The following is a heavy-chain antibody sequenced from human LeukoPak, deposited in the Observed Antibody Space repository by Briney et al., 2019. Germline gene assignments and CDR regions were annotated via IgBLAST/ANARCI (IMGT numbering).Heavy chain of an antibody. V-gene: IGHV3-11*05. D-gene: IGHD5-12*01. CDR3: AGARGGYDFDY. Sequence: GRFTISRDSAKNSLYLQLNSLRAEDTAVYYCAGARGGYDFDYWGQGTLVTVSS. J-gene: IGHJ4*02.